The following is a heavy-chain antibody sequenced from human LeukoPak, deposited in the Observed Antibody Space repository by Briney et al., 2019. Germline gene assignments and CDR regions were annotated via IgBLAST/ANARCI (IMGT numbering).Heavy chain of an antibody. CDR2: ISWNSGSI. Sequence: PGGSLRLSCAASGFTFDDYAMHWVRQAPGKGLEWVSGISWNSGSIGYADSVKGRFTISRDNAKNSLYLQMNSLRAEDTALYYCAKDSSRDYYYYMDVWGKGTTVTISS. J-gene: IGHJ6*03. V-gene: IGHV3-9*01. CDR1: GFTFDDYA. CDR3: AKDSSRDYYYYMDV.